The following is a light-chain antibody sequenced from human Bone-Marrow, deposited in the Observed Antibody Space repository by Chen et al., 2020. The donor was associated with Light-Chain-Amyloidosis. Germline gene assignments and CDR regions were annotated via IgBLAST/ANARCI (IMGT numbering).Light chain of an antibody. V-gene: IGLV2-14*01. CDR2: DVS. J-gene: IGLJ2*01. CDR3: SSHTSGTAWI. CDR1: NSDVGDYNY. Sequence: QSALTQPASVSGSPGQAITISCTGTNSDVGDYNYVSWYQQHPGKAPKLMIYDVSNRPSGVSKRFSGSKSGNTASLTISGLQTEDEADYYCSSHTSGTAWIFGGGTKLTVL.